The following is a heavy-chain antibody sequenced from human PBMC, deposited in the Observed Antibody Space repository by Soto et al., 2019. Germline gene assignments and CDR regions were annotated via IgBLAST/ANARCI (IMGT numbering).Heavy chain of an antibody. CDR1: GFTFSNHV. V-gene: IGHV3-23*01. CDR2: INGGGGST. CDR3: ANVPEYNFWSGYRYYFDY. Sequence: GGSLRLSCAASGFTFSNHVMNWVRQAPGKGLEWVSAINGGGGSTFYADSVKGRFTISRDNTKNTLYLQMHSLRADDTAVYYCANVPEYNFWSGYRYYFDYWGQGTLVTVSS. J-gene: IGHJ4*02. D-gene: IGHD3-3*01.